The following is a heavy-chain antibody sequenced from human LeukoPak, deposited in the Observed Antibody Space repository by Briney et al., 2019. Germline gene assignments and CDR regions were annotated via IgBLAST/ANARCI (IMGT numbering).Heavy chain of an antibody. CDR2: IYYSRST. Sequence: SQTLSLTCTVSGGSISSGGYYWSWIRQHPGKGLEWIGYIYYSRSTYYNPSLKSRVTISVDTSKNQFSLKLSSVTAADTAVYYCARVAVGATRSSDNWFDPWGQGTLVTVSS. CDR1: GGSISSGGYY. CDR3: ARVAVGATRSSDNWFDP. D-gene: IGHD1-26*01. J-gene: IGHJ5*02. V-gene: IGHV4-31*03.